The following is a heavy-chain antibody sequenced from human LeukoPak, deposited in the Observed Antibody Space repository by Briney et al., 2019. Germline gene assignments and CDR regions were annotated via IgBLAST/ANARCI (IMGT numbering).Heavy chain of an antibody. V-gene: IGHV4-34*01. D-gene: IGHD6-13*01. J-gene: IGHJ4*02. CDR2: INHSGST. CDR1: GGSFSGYY. CDR3: AREKGSSWYVDY. Sequence: SETLSLTCAVYGGSFSGYYWSWIRQPPGKGLEWIGEINHSGSTNYNPSLKSRVTISVDTSKNQFSLKLSSVTAADAAVYYCAREKGSSWYVDYWGQGTLVTVSS.